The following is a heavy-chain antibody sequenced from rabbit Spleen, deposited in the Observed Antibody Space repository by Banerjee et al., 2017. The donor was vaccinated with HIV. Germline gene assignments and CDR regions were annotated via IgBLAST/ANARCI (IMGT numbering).Heavy chain of an antibody. CDR1: GFDFSNYG. D-gene: IGHD1-1*01. Sequence: QEQLVESGGGLVQPGGSLKLSCKASGFDFSNYGVSWVRQAPGKGLEWISCIAGSSSDFTYSATWAKGRFTCSKTSSTTVTLQMTSLTVADTATYFCARDTSSSFSSYGMDLWGPGTLVTVS. CDR2: IAGSSSDFT. V-gene: IGHV1S45*01. CDR3: ARDTSSSFSSYGMDL. J-gene: IGHJ6*01.